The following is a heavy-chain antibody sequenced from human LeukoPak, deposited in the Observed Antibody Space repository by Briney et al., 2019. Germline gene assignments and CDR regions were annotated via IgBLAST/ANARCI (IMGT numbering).Heavy chain of an antibody. CDR1: GLTMSNNA. CDR2: INGGNSDT. Sequence: GGSLRLSCAASGLTMSNNAMSWVRQAPGKGLEWVSAINGGNSDTNYAESVKGRFTISRDNSRNTLYLQMNSLRAEDTAVYYCAKDLLRWAFDYWGQGTLVTVSS. J-gene: IGHJ4*02. D-gene: IGHD2-15*01. V-gene: IGHV3-23*01. CDR3: AKDLLRWAFDY.